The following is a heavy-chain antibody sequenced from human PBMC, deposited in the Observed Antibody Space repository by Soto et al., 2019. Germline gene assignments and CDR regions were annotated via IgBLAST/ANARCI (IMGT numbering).Heavy chain of an antibody. CDR1: GYSFTSYW. D-gene: IGHD1-26*01. CDR3: ARHEEGATPALAPFDY. CDR2: IYPGNSDT. J-gene: IGHJ4*02. Sequence: GESLKISCKGSGYSFTSYWIGWVRQMPGKGLEWMGIIYPGNSDTRYSPSFQGQVTISADKSISTAYQQWSSLKASDTAKYYCARHEEGATPALAPFDYWGQGTLVTVSS. V-gene: IGHV5-51*01.